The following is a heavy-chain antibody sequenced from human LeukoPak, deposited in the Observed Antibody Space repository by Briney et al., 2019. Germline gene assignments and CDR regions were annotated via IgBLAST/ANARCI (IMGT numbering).Heavy chain of an antibody. D-gene: IGHD3-16*01. CDR2: IGGDGIA. Sequence: PGGSLSLSRVALGFPFTDHPMYWVLHPPGEGLEWISYIGGDGIAFYADSVKGRFTASKDDARKSMYLQMNSLRVEDTAVYYCAKDRANWAIDDWGQGTQVTVSS. CDR3: AKDRANWAIDD. J-gene: IGHJ4*02. V-gene: IGHV3-69-1*01. CDR1: GFPFTDHP.